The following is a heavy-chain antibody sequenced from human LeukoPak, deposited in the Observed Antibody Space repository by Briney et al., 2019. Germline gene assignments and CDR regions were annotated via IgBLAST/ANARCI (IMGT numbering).Heavy chain of an antibody. Sequence: PGGSLRLSCGASGFSFSTYWMSWVRQTPGKGLVWVARINNDGSGTSYADSVKGRFTISRDNAKNTLYLQMNSLRVEDTALYYCARDGILGSHDCWGQGTLVTVSS. CDR3: ARDGILGSHDC. CDR2: INNDGSGT. J-gene: IGHJ4*02. V-gene: IGHV3-74*01. CDR1: GFSFSTYW. D-gene: IGHD2-15*01.